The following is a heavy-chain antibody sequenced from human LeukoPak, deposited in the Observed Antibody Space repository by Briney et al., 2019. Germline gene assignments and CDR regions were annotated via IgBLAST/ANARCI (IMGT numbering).Heavy chain of an antibody. CDR3: ALTYYDILTGSDYFDY. Sequence: PGGSLRLSCAASGFTFSNYYMNWIRQAPGKGLEWVSYISSSGSTIYYADSVKGRFTISRDNDKYSLYLQMNSLRAEDTALYFCALTYYDILTGSDYFDYWGQGTLVTVSS. CDR1: GFTFSNYY. V-gene: IGHV3-11*04. J-gene: IGHJ4*02. D-gene: IGHD3-9*01. CDR2: ISSSGSTI.